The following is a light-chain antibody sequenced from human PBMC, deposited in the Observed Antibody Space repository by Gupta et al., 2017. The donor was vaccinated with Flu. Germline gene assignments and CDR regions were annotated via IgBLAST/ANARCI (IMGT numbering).Light chain of an antibody. CDR3: AAWDDSLNGHYV. CDR2: GNS. V-gene: IGLV1-44*01. J-gene: IGLJ1*01. Sequence: QSVLAQPPSASETPGQRVTISCSGSSSNIGSNPVTWYQQVPGTAPKLLIYGNSQRPSGVPDRFSGSKSGTSASLAISGLQSEDEADYYCAAWDDSLNGHYVFGTGTKVTVL. CDR1: SSNIGSNP.